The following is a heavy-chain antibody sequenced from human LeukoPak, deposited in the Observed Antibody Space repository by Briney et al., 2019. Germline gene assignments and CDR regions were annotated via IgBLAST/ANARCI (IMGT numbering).Heavy chain of an antibody. CDR1: GGSFSGYY. V-gene: IGHV4-34*01. J-gene: IGHJ3*02. CDR3: ATYSGTYSAFDI. CDR2: INHSGST. D-gene: IGHD1-26*01. Sequence: PSETLSLTCAVYGGSFSGYYWSWIRQPPGKGLEWIGEINHSGSTNYNPSLKSRVTISVDTSKNHFSLKLSSVTAADTAVYYCATYSGTYSAFDIWGLGTLVTVSS.